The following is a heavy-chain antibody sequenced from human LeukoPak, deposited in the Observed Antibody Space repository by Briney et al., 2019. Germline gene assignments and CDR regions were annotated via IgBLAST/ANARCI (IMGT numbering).Heavy chain of an antibody. Sequence: PSETLSLTCTVSGGSISSSSYYWGWIRQPPGKGLEWIGSIYYSGSTYYNPSLKSRVTISVDTSKNQFSLKLSSVTAADTAVYYCARGDTYYYGSREAYFDYWGQGTLVTVSS. D-gene: IGHD3-10*01. V-gene: IGHV4-39*07. J-gene: IGHJ4*02. CDR3: ARGDTYYYGSREAYFDY. CDR2: IYYSGST. CDR1: GGSISSSSYY.